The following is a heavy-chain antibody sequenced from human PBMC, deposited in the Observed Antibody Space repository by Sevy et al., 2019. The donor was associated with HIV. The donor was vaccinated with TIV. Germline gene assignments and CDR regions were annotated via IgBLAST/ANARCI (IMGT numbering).Heavy chain of an antibody. D-gene: IGHD5-18*01. J-gene: IGHJ4*02. CDR2: ISSSGSTI. V-gene: IGHV3-11*01. Sequence: GGSLRLSCAASGFTFNNYWMSWVRQAPGRGLEWVSYISSSGSTIYYADSVKGRFTISRDNAKNSLYLQMNSLRAEDTAVYYCARDKGVDTATFDYWGQGTLVTVSS. CDR3: ARDKGVDTATFDY. CDR1: GFTFNNYW.